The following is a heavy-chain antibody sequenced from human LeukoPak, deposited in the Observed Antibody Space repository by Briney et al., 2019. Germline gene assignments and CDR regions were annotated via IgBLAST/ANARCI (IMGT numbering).Heavy chain of an antibody. D-gene: IGHD3-10*01. CDR2: IYTSGST. Sequence: SETLSLTCTVSGGSISSYYWSWIRQPAGKGLEWIGRIYTSGSTNYNPSLKSRVTMSVDTSKNQFSLKLSSVTTADTAVYYCARRGGSGSYLRRNENWLDPWGQGTLVTFSS. V-gene: IGHV4-4*07. J-gene: IGHJ5*02. CDR1: GGSISSYY. CDR3: ARRGGSGSYLRRNENWLDP.